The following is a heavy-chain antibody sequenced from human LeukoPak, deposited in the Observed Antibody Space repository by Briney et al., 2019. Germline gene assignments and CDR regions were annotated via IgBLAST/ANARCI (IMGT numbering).Heavy chain of an antibody. D-gene: IGHD3-22*01. V-gene: IGHV1-2*02. Sequence: ASVKVSCKASGYTFTGYYMHWVRQAPGQGLEWMGWMNPNSGGTKYAQKFQGRVTMTRDRSISTAYMELSRLRSDDPAVYYCARVRPGYYDPMAFDIWGQGTMVTVSS. CDR2: MNPNSGGT. CDR1: GYTFTGYY. J-gene: IGHJ3*02. CDR3: ARVRPGYYDPMAFDI.